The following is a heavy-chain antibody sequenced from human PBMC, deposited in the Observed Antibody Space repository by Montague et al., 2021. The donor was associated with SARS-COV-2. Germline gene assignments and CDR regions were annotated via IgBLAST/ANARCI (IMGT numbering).Heavy chain of an antibody. D-gene: IGHD6-13*01. Sequence: SETLSLTCTVSGGSISSSSYYWGWIRHPPGQGLVWIGSIYYSGSTYYNPSLKSRVTISVDTSKNQFSLKLSSVTAADTAVYYCASVERQQRVRLSGMDVWGQGTTVTVSS. CDR2: IYYSGST. CDR3: ASVERQQRVRLSGMDV. CDR1: GGSISSSSYY. V-gene: IGHV4-39*07. J-gene: IGHJ6*02.